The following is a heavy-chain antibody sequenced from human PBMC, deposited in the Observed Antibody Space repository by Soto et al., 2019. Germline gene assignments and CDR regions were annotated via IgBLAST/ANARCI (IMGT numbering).Heavy chain of an antibody. CDR3: ALIDYYDSSGPYLSGLDV. CDR1: GFTFSSYA. CDR2: ISYDGSNK. V-gene: IGHV3-30-3*01. D-gene: IGHD3-22*01. J-gene: IGHJ6*02. Sequence: GGSLRLSCAASGFTFSSYAMHWVRQAPGKGLEWVAVISYDGSNKYYADSVKGRFTISRDNSKNTLYLQMNSLRAEDTAVYYCALIDYYDSSGPYLSGLDVWGQGTTVTVSS.